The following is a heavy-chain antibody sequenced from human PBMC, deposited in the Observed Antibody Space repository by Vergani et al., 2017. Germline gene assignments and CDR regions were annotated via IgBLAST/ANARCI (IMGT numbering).Heavy chain of an antibody. D-gene: IGHD3-10*01. V-gene: IGHV4-59*01. Sequence: QVQLQESGPGLVKPSETLSLTCTVSGGSISSYYWSWIRQPPGKGLEWIGYIDYSGSTNYNPSLKSRITISVDKSKNQFSLKLSSVTAADTAVYYCARGVISGSYYYYWGQGTLVTVSS. J-gene: IGHJ4*02. CDR1: GGSISSYY. CDR2: IDYSGST. CDR3: ARGVISGSYYYY.